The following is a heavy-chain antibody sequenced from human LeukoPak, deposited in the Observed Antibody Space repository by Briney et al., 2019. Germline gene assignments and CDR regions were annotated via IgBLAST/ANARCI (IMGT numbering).Heavy chain of an antibody. CDR2: IYSGGST. J-gene: IGHJ3*02. D-gene: IGHD3-10*01. CDR3: ARDNGDLDAFDI. Sequence: ESGGSLRLSCAASGFTVSSKYMSWVRQAPGKGLEWVSVIYSGGSTYYADSVKGRFTISRDNSKNTLYLQMNSLRAEDTAVYYCARDNGDLDAFDIWGQGTMVTVSS. CDR1: GFTVSSKY. V-gene: IGHV3-53*01.